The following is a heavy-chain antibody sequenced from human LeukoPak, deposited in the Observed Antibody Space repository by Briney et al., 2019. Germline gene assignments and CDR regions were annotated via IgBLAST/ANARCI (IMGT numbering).Heavy chain of an antibody. D-gene: IGHD2-15*01. CDR1: GGSISSSSYY. CDR2: ISGSGGST. Sequence: ETLSLTCTVSGGSISSSSYYWGWIRQPPGKGLEWVSHISGSGGSTYYADSVKGRFTISRDNSKNTLYLQMNSLRAEDTAVYYCAKDGSVHCSGGSCYYYYYMDVWGKGTTVTVSS. V-gene: IGHV3-23*01. J-gene: IGHJ6*03. CDR3: AKDGSVHCSGGSCYYYYYMDV.